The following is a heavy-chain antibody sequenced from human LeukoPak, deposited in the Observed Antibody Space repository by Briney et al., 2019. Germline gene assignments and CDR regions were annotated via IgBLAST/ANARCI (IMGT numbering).Heavy chain of an antibody. CDR2: LYYSGST. CDR3: ARTNWGLAQAAFDI. J-gene: IGHJ3*02. Sequence: SETLSLTCTVSGGSISGYYWSWIRQPPGNGLEWIVYLYYSGSTNYNPSLKSRVTISVDTSKNQFSLKLSSVTAADTAVYYCARTNWGLAQAAFDIWGQGTMVTVSS. D-gene: IGHD7-27*01. V-gene: IGHV4-59*08. CDR1: GGSISGYY.